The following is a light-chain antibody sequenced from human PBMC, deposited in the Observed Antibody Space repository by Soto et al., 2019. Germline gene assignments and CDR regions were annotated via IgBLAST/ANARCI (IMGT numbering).Light chain of an antibody. CDR2: DAY. J-gene: IGKJ2*02. CDR1: QSVDRN. V-gene: IGKV3-11*01. Sequence: EVVLTQSPDTLSLSPGETATLSCRASQSVDRNVAWYQQKLGQAPGLLIYDAYTRATGIGARFSGSGSATDFSLTITSLQPEDFAVYYCQQRDKWPSTFGPGTKVEMK. CDR3: QQRDKWPST.